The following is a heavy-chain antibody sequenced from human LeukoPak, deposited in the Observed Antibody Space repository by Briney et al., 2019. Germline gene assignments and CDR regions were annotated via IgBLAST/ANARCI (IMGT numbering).Heavy chain of an antibody. J-gene: IGHJ6*03. CDR3: ARDGGDGCDYNYNDI. V-gene: IGHV3-30*04. CDR2: ISYDGSNK. CDR1: GFTIRGYA. Sequence: PGGSLRLPCAASGFTIRGYALHGVDQAPGKRLEWVAVISYDGSNKYYADSVKGRFTISRYNSKNTLYLQMNSLRAEDTAVYYCARDGGDGCDYNYNDICGRGNGVTVSS. D-gene: IGHD5-24*01.